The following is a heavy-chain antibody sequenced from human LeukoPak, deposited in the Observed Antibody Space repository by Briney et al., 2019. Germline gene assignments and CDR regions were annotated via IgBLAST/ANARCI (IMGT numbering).Heavy chain of an antibody. J-gene: IGHJ6*02. CDR3: AREPLGMDV. CDR2: INPNSGGT. Sequence: ASVKVSCKASGYTFTGYYMHWVRQAPGQELEWMGWINPNSGGTNYAQKFQGRVTMTRDTSISTAYMKLSRLRSDDTAVYFFAREPLGMDVWGQGTTVTVPS. CDR1: GYTFTGYY. V-gene: IGHV1-2*02.